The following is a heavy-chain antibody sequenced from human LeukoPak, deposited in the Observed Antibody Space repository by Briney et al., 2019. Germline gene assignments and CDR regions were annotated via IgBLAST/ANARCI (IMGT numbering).Heavy chain of an antibody. CDR2: ISSSGGTT. Sequence: GGTLRLSCAASGFTFSNYGMNWVRQAPGKGLEWVSSISSSGGTTYYSDSVKGRFTISRDNSKNTLYLQMNSLRAEDTAIYFCAKGGWNYTPIVNYWGQGTLVTVSS. J-gene: IGHJ4*02. CDR3: AKGGWNYTPIVNY. D-gene: IGHD1-7*01. V-gene: IGHV3-23*01. CDR1: GFTFSNYG.